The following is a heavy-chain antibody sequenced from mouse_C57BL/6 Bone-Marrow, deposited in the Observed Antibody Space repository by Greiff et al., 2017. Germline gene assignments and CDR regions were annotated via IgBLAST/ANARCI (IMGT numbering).Heavy chain of an antibody. CDR2: INPGSGGT. Sequence: QVQLQQSGAELVRPGTSVKVSCKASGYAFTNYLIEWVKQRPGPGLEWIGVINPGSGGTNYNEKFKGKATLTADKSSSTAYMQLSSLASETSAVYFCARGLWYFDYWGQGTTLTVSS. CDR3: ARGLWYFDY. D-gene: IGHD1-1*02. CDR1: GYAFTNYL. V-gene: IGHV1-54*01. J-gene: IGHJ2*01.